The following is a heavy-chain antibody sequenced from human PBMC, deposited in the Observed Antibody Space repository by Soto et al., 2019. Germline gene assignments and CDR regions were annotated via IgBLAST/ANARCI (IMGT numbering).Heavy chain of an antibody. D-gene: IGHD2-15*01. CDR2: ISGSGGST. CDR3: AKDLGSGGSCCYFDY. CDR1: GFTFSSYA. V-gene: IGHV3-23*01. J-gene: IGHJ4*02. Sequence: EVQLLESGGGLVQPGGSLRLSCAASGFTFSSYAMSWVRQAPGKGLEWVSAISGSGGSTYYADSVKGRFTISRDNYKIKLYLQMNSLRAEDTAVYYCAKDLGSGGSCCYFDYWGQGTLVTVSS.